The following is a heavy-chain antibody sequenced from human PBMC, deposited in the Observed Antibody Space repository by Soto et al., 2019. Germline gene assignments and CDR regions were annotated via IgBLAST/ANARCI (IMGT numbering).Heavy chain of an antibody. CDR2: ISAHNGNT. CDR1: GYTFTSYG. CDR3: GRGRYGDY. J-gene: IGHJ4*02. V-gene: IGHV1-18*01. Sequence: QVHLVQSGAEVKKPGASVKVSCKASGYTFTSYGITWVRQAPGQGLEWMGWISAHNGNTDYAQKLQGRVIVTRDTSTSTAYMELRRLISDDTAVYYCGRGRYGDYWGQGAVVTVSS. D-gene: IGHD1-1*01.